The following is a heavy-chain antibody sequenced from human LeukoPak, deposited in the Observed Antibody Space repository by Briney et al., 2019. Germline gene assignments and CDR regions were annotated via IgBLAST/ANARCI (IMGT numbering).Heavy chain of an antibody. J-gene: IGHJ3*02. CDR1: GGSNSGYY. V-gene: IGHV4-59*01. Sequence: PSETLSLTCTVSGGSNSGYYWSWIRQPPGKGLEWIGYIYYSGSTNYNPSLKSRVTISVDTSKNQFSLKLSSVTAADTAVYYCARGRAPFDIWGQGTMVTVSS. CDR2: IYYSGST. CDR3: ARGRAPFDI.